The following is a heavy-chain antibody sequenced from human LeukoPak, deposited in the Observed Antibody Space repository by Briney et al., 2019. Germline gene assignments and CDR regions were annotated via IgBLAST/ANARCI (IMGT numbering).Heavy chain of an antibody. V-gene: IGHV3-21*01. Sequence: GSLRLSCAASAFTFSSHTMIWVRPAPGKGLGWVSSISSSSSYIYYADSVKGRFTISRDNARNSLYLQMNSLRAEDTAVYYCARAEWLFTHAFDIWGQGTMVTVSS. CDR1: AFTFSSHT. D-gene: IGHD3-3*01. J-gene: IGHJ3*02. CDR3: ARAEWLFTHAFDI. CDR2: ISSSSSYI.